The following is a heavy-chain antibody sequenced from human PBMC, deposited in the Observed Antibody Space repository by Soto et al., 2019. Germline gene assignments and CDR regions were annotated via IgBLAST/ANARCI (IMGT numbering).Heavy chain of an antibody. CDR2: ISSSIITI. CDR3: ARDKPRYFDAVLIRFSSRDSRKYGMDV. Sequence: GGSLRLSCAASGFTFSSYSMNWVRQAPGKGLEWVSYISSSIITIYYADSVKGRFTISRDNAKNSLYLQMNSLRAEDTAVYYCARDKPRYFDAVLIRFSSRDSRKYGMDVWGQGTTVTVSS. J-gene: IGHJ6*02. D-gene: IGHD3-9*01. CDR1: GFTFSSYS. V-gene: IGHV3-48*01.